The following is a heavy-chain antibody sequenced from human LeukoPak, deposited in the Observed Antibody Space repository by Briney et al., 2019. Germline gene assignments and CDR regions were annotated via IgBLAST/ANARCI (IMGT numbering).Heavy chain of an antibody. V-gene: IGHV1-2*02. Sequence: ASVKVSCKASGYTFTGYYMHWMRQAPGQGLEWMGWINPNRGDTNYAQKFQGRVTMTRDTSISTAYMELSRLRSDDTAVYYCARGGEWSPVLNWFDPWGQGTLVTVSS. J-gene: IGHJ5*02. CDR2: INPNRGDT. CDR3: ARGGEWSPVLNWFDP. CDR1: GYTFTGYY. D-gene: IGHD3-3*01.